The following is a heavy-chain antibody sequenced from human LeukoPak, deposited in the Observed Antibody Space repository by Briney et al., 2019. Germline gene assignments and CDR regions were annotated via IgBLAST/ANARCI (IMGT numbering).Heavy chain of an antibody. D-gene: IGHD3-3*01. J-gene: IGHJ5*02. CDR2: IYYSGST. CDR3: ARPEITIFGEGNWFDP. Sequence: SETLSLTCTVSGGSISSSRYYWGWIRQPPGKGLEWIGSIYYSGSTYYNPSLKSRVTISVDTSKNQFSLKLSSVTAADTAVYYCARPEITIFGEGNWFDPWGQGTLVTVSS. CDR1: GGSISSSRYY. V-gene: IGHV4-39*01.